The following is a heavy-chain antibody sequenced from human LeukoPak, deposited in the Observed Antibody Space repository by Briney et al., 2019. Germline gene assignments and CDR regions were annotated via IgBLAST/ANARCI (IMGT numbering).Heavy chain of an antibody. D-gene: IGHD2-21*02. CDR3: ARWSSCGGDCYVLQH. V-gene: IGHV4-59*01. Sequence: SETLSLTCTGSGGSISSYYWSWIRQPPGKGLEWIGRIYYSGSTYYNPSLKSRVTISVDTSKSQFSLKLSSVTAADTAVYYCARWSSCGGDCYVLQHWGQGTLVTVSS. CDR1: GGSISSYY. J-gene: IGHJ1*01. CDR2: IYYSGST.